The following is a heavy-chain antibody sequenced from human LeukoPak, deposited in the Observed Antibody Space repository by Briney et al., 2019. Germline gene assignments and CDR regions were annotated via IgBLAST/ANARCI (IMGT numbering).Heavy chain of an antibody. CDR3: ARAMDV. CDR1: GFTFSSYW. V-gene: IGHV3-7*01. CDR2: IKQDGSQK. Sequence: GGSLRLSCAASGFTFSSYWMTWVRQAPGKGLEWVANIKQDGSQKHYADSVKGRFTISRDNAENSLYLQMNSLRAEGTAVYYCARAMDVWGQGTTATVSS. J-gene: IGHJ6*02.